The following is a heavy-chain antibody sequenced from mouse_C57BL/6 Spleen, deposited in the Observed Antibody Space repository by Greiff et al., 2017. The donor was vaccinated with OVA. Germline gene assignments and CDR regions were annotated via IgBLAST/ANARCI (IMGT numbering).Heavy chain of an antibody. Sequence: VQLQQPGAELVMPGASVKLSCKASGYTFTSYWMHWVKQRPGQGLEWIGGIDPSDSYTNYNQKFKGKSTLTVDKSSSTAYMQLSSLTSEDSAVYYCARRDGFWGQGTLVTVSA. CDR3: ARRDGF. CDR2: IDPSDSYT. CDR1: GYTFTSYW. J-gene: IGHJ3*02. V-gene: IGHV1-69*01.